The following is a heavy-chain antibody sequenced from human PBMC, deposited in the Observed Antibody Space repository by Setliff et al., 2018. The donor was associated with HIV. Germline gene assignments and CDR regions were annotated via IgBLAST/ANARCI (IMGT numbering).Heavy chain of an antibody. CDR2: INHSGST. CDR1: GGSFSGYY. Sequence: ASETLSLTCAVYGGSFSGYYWNWIRQPPGKGLEWIGEINHSGSTNYNPSLKSRISISVDTSKNQFSLKLSSVTAADTAVYYCASIGHYYDSSGYSEPYYFDYWGQGTLVTVSS. V-gene: IGHV4-34*01. CDR3: ASIGHYYDSSGYSEPYYFDY. D-gene: IGHD3-22*01. J-gene: IGHJ4*02.